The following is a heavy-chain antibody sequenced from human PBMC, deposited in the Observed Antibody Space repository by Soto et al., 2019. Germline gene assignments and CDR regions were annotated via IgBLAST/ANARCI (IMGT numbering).Heavy chain of an antibody. CDR2: VSYSGST. Sequence: QVQLQESGPGLVKPSETLSLSCTGSGGSVSGGNYYWSWIRQPPGKGLEWIGYVSYSGSTNYNPSLKSRVTISVDTSKNQFSLNLSSVSAADTSVYYCASSPRFALDIWGQGTMVIVSA. J-gene: IGHJ3*02. V-gene: IGHV4-61*01. CDR3: ASSPRFALDI. CDR1: GGSVSGGNYY. D-gene: IGHD3-16*01.